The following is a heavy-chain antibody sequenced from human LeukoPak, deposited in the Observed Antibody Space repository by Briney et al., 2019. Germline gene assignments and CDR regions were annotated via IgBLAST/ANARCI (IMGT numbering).Heavy chain of an antibody. J-gene: IGHJ6*03. Sequence: ASVKVSCKASGYTFTSYYMHWVRQAPGQGLEWMGIINPSGGSTSYAQRFQGRVTMTRDMSTSTVYMELSSLRSEDTAVYYCARDGGAGPYSSSSKGTYYYYYMDVWGKGTTVTVSS. CDR1: GYTFTSYY. V-gene: IGHV1-46*01. CDR3: ARDGGAGPYSSSSKGTYYYYYMDV. D-gene: IGHD6-6*01. CDR2: INPSGGST.